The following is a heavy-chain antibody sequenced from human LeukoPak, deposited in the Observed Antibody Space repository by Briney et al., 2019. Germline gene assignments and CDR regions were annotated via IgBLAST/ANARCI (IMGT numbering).Heavy chain of an antibody. Sequence: GGSLTLSCAASGFTFSSYDMHWVRQATGKGLEWVSAIGTAGDTYYPGSVKGRFTISRENAKNSLCLQMNSLRAGDTAVYYCARGTRLGVVDYWGQGTLVTVSS. CDR1: GFTFSSYD. V-gene: IGHV3-13*01. CDR3: ARGTRLGVVDY. J-gene: IGHJ4*02. D-gene: IGHD3-16*01. CDR2: IGTAGDT.